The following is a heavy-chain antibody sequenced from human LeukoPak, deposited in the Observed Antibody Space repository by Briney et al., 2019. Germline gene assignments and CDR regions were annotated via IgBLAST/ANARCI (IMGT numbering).Heavy chain of an antibody. V-gene: IGHV4-59*01. CDR1: GGSISNYY. D-gene: IGHD3-22*01. J-gene: IGHJ4*02. CDR2: ISYSGNT. CDR3: ARGVGSGYTDY. Sequence: SETLSLTCTVSGGSISNYYWTWIRQPPGKGLEWIGFISYSGNTNYNPSLKSRVTISLDTSKNRFSLKLISVTAADTAVYYCARGVGSGYTDYWGQGALVTVSS.